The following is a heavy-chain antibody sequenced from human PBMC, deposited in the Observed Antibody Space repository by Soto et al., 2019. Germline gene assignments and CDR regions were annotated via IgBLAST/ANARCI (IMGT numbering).Heavy chain of an antibody. CDR1: GDSVSSNGAC. CDR3: ARDRGYNYGSAFDS. CDR2: IYYRSKWFH. V-gene: IGHV6-1*01. Sequence: SQTLSLTCVISGDSVSSNGACWNWIRQSPSRGLQWLGRIYYRSKWFHDYAASVESRMAINPDTSRNQFSLQLNYVTPEDTAVYYCARDRGYNYGSAFDSWGQGTLVTVSS. J-gene: IGHJ4*02. D-gene: IGHD5-18*01.